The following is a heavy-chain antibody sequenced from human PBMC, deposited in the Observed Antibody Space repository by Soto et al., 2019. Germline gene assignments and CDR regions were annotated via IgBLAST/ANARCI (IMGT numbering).Heavy chain of an antibody. CDR3: AREGFLEWLSPLGEETRDYYYGMDF. CDR1: GGSISSGGYY. V-gene: IGHV4-31*03. CDR2: IYYSGST. D-gene: IGHD3-3*01. Sequence: PSETLSLTCTVSGGSISSGGYYWSWIRQHPGKGLEWIGYIYYSGSTYYNPSLKSRVTISVDTSKNQFSLKLSSVTAADTAVYYCAREGFLEWLSPLGEETRDYYYGMDFWGQGTTVTVSS. J-gene: IGHJ6*02.